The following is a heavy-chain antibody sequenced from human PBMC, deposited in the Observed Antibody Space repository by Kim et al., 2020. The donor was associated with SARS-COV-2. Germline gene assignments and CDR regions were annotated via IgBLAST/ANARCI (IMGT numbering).Heavy chain of an antibody. Sequence: GGSLRLSCAASGFTFSDYYMSWIRQAPGKGLEWVSYIGTDSRNTAYAESVMGRFTVSRDNAKNSLSLQMSSLRAEDTAVYYCARGGGDAYYYGMDVWGRGTTVTVSS. CDR3: ARGGGDAYYYGMDV. J-gene: IGHJ6*02. CDR1: GFTFSDYY. V-gene: IGHV3-11*05. CDR2: IGTDSRNT.